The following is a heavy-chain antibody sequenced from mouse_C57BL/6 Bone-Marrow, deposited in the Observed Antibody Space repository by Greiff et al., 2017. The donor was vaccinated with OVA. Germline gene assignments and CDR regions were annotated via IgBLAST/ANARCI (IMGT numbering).Heavy chain of an antibody. Sequence: VQLQEPGAELARPGASVKLSCKASGYTFTSYGISWVKQRTGQGLEWIGEIYPRSGNTYYNEKFKGKATLTADKSSSTAYMELRSLTSEDSAVYFCASPYPWFAYWGQGTLVTVSA. CDR2: IYPRSGNT. V-gene: IGHV1-81*01. CDR3: ASPYPWFAY. J-gene: IGHJ3*01. CDR1: GYTFTSYG.